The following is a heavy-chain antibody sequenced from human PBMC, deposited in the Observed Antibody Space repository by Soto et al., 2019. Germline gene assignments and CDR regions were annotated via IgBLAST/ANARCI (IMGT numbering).Heavy chain of an antibody. Sequence: QVQLVQSGAEVKKPGSSVKVSCKASGGTFSSYTISWVRQAPGQGLEWMGRIIPILGIANYAQKFQGRVTITADNSTSTAYMALSSLRSKDTAVCYCARAIVTGSIRQNWIDPWGQGTLVTVSS. CDR3: ARAIVTGSIRQNWIDP. CDR1: GGTFSSYT. J-gene: IGHJ5*02. D-gene: IGHD6-13*01. CDR2: IIPILGIA. V-gene: IGHV1-69*02.